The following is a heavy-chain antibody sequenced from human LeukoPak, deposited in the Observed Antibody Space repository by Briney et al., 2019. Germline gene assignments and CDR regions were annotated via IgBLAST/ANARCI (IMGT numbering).Heavy chain of an antibody. V-gene: IGHV3-66*01. CDR3: ARLSFGDYFDY. D-gene: IGHD3-10*01. CDR2: IYSGGST. CDR1: GFTVSSNY. J-gene: IGHJ4*02. Sequence: GGSLRLSCAASGFTVSSNYMSWVRQAPGKGLEWVSVIYSGGSTYYADSVKGRFTISRDNSKNTLYLQMNSLRAEDTAVYYCARLSFGDYFDYWGQGTPVTVSS.